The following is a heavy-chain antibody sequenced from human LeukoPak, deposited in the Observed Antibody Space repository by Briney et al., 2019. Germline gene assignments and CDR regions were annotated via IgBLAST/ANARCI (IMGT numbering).Heavy chain of an antibody. D-gene: IGHD3/OR15-3a*01. CDR3: ARCWTSPNWCDP. V-gene: IGHV1-3*01. Sequence: ASVNVSCKASGYTFTSYAMHWVRQAPRQRREWMGWINAGNGNTKYSQKLQGRVTITRDTSASTAYMELSSLRSEDTAVYYCARCWTSPNWCDPWGQGTLVTVSS. CDR1: GYTFTSYA. J-gene: IGHJ5*02. CDR2: INAGNGNT.